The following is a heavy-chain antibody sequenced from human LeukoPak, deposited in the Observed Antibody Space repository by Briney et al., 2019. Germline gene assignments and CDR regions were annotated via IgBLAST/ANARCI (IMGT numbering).Heavy chain of an antibody. D-gene: IGHD2-2*01. J-gene: IGHJ4*02. CDR2: IRYDGSIK. Sequence: PGGSLRLPCAASGFTFSNYDMHWVRQAPGKGLEWVAFIRYDGSIKYYADSVKGRVTISKDNSKIKLYMQMNSLRAEDTAVYYCAKDGDIVVVPAAMPIGYYFDYWGQGTLVTVSS. V-gene: IGHV3-30*02. CDR3: AKDGDIVVVPAAMPIGYYFDY. CDR1: GFTFSNYD.